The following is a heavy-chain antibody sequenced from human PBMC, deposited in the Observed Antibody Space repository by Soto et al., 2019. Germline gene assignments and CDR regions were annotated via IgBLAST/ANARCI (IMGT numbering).Heavy chain of an antibody. D-gene: IGHD2-15*01. CDR3: ARGPGGPDGPGDY. CDR2: INAGNGKT. V-gene: IGHV1-3*01. CDR1: GYTFTSYA. Sequence: QVQLVQSGAEVKKPGASVKVSCKASGYTFTSYAMHWVRQAPGQRLEWMGWINAGNGKTKYSQKCQGRVTITRDTSASTAYMQLSSLRSEDTAVYYCARGPGGPDGPGDYWGQGTLVTVSS. J-gene: IGHJ4*02.